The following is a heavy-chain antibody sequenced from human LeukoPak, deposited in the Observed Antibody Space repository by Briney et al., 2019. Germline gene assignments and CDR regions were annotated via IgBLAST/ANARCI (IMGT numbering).Heavy chain of an antibody. V-gene: IGHV3-21*01. Sequence: PGGSLRLSCAASGFTFSSFTMNWVRQAPGKGLEWVSSISSSSSFLYYADSVKGRFTISRDNAKNSLDLQMDSLRAEDTAVYYCAKDAIAAAKYFFDYWGQGTLVTVSS. CDR2: ISSSSSFL. CDR1: GFTFSSFT. D-gene: IGHD6-6*01. CDR3: AKDAIAAAKYFFDY. J-gene: IGHJ4*02.